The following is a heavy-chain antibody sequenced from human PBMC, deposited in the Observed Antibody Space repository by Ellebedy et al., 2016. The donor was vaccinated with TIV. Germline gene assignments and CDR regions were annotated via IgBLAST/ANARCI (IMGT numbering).Heavy chain of an antibody. CDR2: FGPEDGET. CDR3: AIQPPYCAGGNCMLQH. Sequence: ASVKVSXXVSGYTLTESSMHWVRQAPGKGLEWMGGFGPEDGETIYAQNFQGRVTMTEATSTDTAYMELSNLRSDDTAVYYCAIQPPYCAGGNCMLQHWGQGTLLTVSS. J-gene: IGHJ4*02. D-gene: IGHD2-15*01. CDR1: GYTLTESS. V-gene: IGHV1-24*01.